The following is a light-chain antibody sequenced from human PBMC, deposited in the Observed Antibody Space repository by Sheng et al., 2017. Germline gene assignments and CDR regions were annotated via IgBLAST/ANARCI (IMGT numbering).Light chain of an antibody. CDR1: QIISTY. CDR2: GAS. V-gene: IGKV1-39*01. J-gene: IGKJ2*01. CDR3: QQSYNTPRT. Sequence: DIQMTQSPSSLPAAVGDRVTITCRASQIISTYLNWFQQKPGKAPKLLIYGASSLQSGVPSRFSGSGSGTDFILTISSLQPEDFASYFCQQSYNTPRTFGQGTRLEIK.